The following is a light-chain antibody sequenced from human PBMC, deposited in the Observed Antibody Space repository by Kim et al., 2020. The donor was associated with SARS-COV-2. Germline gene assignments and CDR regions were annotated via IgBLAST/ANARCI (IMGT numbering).Light chain of an antibody. Sequence: GQNVTIVCSGSMSNIGNNFVYWYQQLPGAAPKLLVYRNHERPSGVPDRFSGSKSDTSASLAITGLRSADEADYYCASWDDGLNGPVFGGGTQLTVL. CDR2: RNH. V-gene: IGLV1-47*01. CDR3: ASWDDGLNGPV. CDR1: MSNIGNNF. J-gene: IGLJ3*02.